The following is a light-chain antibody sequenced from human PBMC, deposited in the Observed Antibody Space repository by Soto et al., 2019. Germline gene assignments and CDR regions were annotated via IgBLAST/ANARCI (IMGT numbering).Light chain of an antibody. J-gene: IGLJ2*01. CDR3: SSYTSSSTLV. Sequence: QSALTQPDSVSGSPGQSITISCTGTSSDVGGYNYVSWYQQHPGKAPKLMIYDVSNRPSGVSNRFSGSKSGNTASLTISGLQAEYEADYYCSSYTSSSTLVFGGGTKLTVL. V-gene: IGLV2-14*01. CDR2: DVS. CDR1: SSDVGGYNY.